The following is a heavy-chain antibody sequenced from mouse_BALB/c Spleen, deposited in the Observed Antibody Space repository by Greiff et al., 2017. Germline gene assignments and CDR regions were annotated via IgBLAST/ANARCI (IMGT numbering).Heavy chain of an antibody. CDR1: GFTFSDYY. Sequence: EVQGVESGGGLVKPGGSLKLSCAASGFTFSDYYMYGVRQTPEKRLEWVATISDGGSYTYYPDSVKGRFTISRDNAKNNLYLQMSSLKSEDTAMYYCARGPLRPYAMDYWGQGTSVTVSS. D-gene: IGHD1-2*01. V-gene: IGHV5-4*02. CDR3: ARGPLRPYAMDY. J-gene: IGHJ4*01. CDR2: ISDGGSYT.